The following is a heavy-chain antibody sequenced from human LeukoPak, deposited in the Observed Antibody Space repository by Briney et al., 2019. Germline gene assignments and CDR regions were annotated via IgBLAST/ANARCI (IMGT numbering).Heavy chain of an antibody. Sequence: ASVKVSCKASGYTFTSFGGSWVRQAPGQGLEWMGWISAYNGNTNYAQKLQGRVTMTTDTSTSTAYMELRSLRSDDTAVYYCARAAAAGYLINWFDPWGQGTLVTVSS. CDR2: ISAYNGNT. CDR1: GYTFTSFG. J-gene: IGHJ5*02. V-gene: IGHV1-18*01. CDR3: ARAAAAGYLINWFDP. D-gene: IGHD6-13*01.